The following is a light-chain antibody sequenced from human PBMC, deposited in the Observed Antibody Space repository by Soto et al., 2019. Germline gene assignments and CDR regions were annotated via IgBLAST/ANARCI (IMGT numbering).Light chain of an antibody. CDR1: QSVSIY. Sequence: EIVLTQSPATLSFFPGERATLSCRAVQSVSIYLDWYQQKPGQAPRLLIYDASNRATGIPDRFSGSGSGTDFTLTISRLEPEDFAGYYCQQRGGSPPTWTFGQGTKVDIK. V-gene: IGKV3-11*01. CDR3: QQRGGSPPTWT. J-gene: IGKJ1*01. CDR2: DAS.